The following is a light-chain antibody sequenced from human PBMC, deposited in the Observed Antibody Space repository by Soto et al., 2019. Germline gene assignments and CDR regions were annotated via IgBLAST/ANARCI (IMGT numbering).Light chain of an antibody. CDR3: GSYATSDTFV. CDR2: EVR. Sequence: QSVLTQLASVSGSPGQSMTISCTGTAIDVGAYNYVSWYQHHPDKAAKLMIYEVRNRPSGVSNRFSGSKSVNTASLTISGLQPEDEADYYCGSYATSDTFVFGTGTKVTVL. V-gene: IGLV2-14*01. CDR1: AIDVGAYNY. J-gene: IGLJ1*01.